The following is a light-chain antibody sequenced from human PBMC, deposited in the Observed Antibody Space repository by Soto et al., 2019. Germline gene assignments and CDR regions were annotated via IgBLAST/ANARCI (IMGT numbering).Light chain of an antibody. Sequence: DIQMTQSPTSLSASVGDRVTITCRASQDIRNFVAWYQQKPGKAPKLLIYAASTLQSGVPSRFSGSGSATDFTLTINSLQPEAVATYSCQKYSSVPVFGPGTKVEIK. CDR2: AAS. V-gene: IGKV1-27*01. CDR1: QDIRNF. CDR3: QKYSSVPV. J-gene: IGKJ3*01.